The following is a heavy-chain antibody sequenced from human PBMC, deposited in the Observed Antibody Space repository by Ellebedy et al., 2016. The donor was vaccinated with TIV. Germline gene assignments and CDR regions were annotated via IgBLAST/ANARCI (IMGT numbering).Heavy chain of an antibody. D-gene: IGHD3-16*01. CDR2: ISYDGRNK. CDR1: GFTFSSYG. CDR3: TRHGVYYYYGMDV. J-gene: IGHJ6*02. Sequence: GGSLRLSCAASGFTFSSYGMHWVRQAPGRGLEWVSVISYDGRNKYYADSVKGRFSISRDSSTNTLYLQMNSLRTEDTAVYYCTRHGVYYYYGMDVWGQGTTVTVSS. V-gene: IGHV3-30*03.